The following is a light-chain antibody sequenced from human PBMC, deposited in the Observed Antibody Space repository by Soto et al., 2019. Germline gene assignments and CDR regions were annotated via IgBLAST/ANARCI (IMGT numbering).Light chain of an antibody. J-gene: IGKJ5*01. Sequence: DSVMTQSPDSLAVSLGERATINCKSSQSVLYSSNNKNYLAWYQQKPGQPPKLLIYWASTRESGVPDRFRGSGSGTDFTLTITSLQAEDVAVYYCQQYYSTPITFGQGTRLEIK. V-gene: IGKV4-1*01. CDR1: QSVLYSSNNKNY. CDR2: WAS. CDR3: QQYYSTPIT.